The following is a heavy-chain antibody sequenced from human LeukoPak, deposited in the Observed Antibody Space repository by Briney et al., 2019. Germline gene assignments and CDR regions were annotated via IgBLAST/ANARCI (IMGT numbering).Heavy chain of an antibody. J-gene: IGHJ4*02. D-gene: IGHD3-22*01. CDR3: ARGMGDSSGYHLYHFDY. V-gene: IGHV3-53*01. CDR2: HYSGGGT. Sequence: GGSLRLSCAASGFTVSSNYMSWVRQAPGKGLEWVSVHYSGGGTYYADSVKGRFTISRDNSKNTLYLQMNSLGAEDMAVYYCARGMGDSSGYHLYHFDYWGQGTLVTVSS. CDR1: GFTVSSNY.